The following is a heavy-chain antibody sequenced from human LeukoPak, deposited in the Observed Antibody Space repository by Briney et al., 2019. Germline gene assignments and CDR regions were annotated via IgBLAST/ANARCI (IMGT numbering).Heavy chain of an antibody. J-gene: IGHJ4*02. D-gene: IGHD6-19*01. V-gene: IGHV1-24*01. CDR1: GYTLTELS. CDR2: FDPEDGET. Sequence: ASVKVSCKVSGYTLTELSMHWVRQAPGKGLGWMGGFDPEDGETIYAQEFQGRVTMTEDTSTDTAYMELSSLRSEDTAVYYCATAGYSSGWYDYWGQGTPVTVSS. CDR3: ATAGYSSGWYDY.